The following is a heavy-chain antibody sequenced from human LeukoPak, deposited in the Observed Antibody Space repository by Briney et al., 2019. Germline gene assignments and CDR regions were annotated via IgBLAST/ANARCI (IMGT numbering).Heavy chain of an antibody. CDR2: ISGSGGST. CDR1: GFTFSSYA. D-gene: IGHD4-17*01. J-gene: IGHJ4*02. CDR3: AKVANGDPHFDY. Sequence: GGSLRLSCAASGFTFSSYAMSWVRQAPGKGLEWVSAISGSGGSTHHADSVKGRFTISRDNSKNTLYLQMNSLRAEDTAVYYCAKVANGDPHFDYWGQGTLVTVSS. V-gene: IGHV3-23*01.